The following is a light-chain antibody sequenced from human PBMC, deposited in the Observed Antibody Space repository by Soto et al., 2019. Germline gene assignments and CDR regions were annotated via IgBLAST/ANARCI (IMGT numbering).Light chain of an antibody. Sequence: EIVLTQSAGSLSLSPGQRATLSCRASQSVDTTFFAWYQKKPGQAPRLLIQGASKRATGIPDRFSGSGSGTDFTLIISRLEPEDFAVYYCQQYMSSVTFGQGTKVDIK. CDR1: QSVDTTF. V-gene: IGKV3-20*01. CDR3: QQYMSSVT. CDR2: GAS. J-gene: IGKJ1*01.